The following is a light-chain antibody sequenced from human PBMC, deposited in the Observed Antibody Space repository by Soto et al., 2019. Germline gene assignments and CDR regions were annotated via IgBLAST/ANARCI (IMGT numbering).Light chain of an antibody. V-gene: IGKV3-20*01. J-gene: IGKJ1*01. Sequence: EIVLTQSPGTLSLSPGERATLSCRASQSVTSNYLAWYQQKPGQAPRLLIYGVSSRATGIPARFSGSGSGTEFTLTISSLQPEDFTVYSCLQYHNLWAFGQGTKVDI. CDR1: QSVTSNY. CDR3: LQYHNLWA. CDR2: GVS.